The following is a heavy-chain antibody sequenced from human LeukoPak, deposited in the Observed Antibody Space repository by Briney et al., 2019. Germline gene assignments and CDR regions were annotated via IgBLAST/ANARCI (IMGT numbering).Heavy chain of an antibody. CDR3: ARVPDAMLGYFDY. CDR2: IYSGGST. Sequence: PGGSLRLSCAASGFTVSNNYMRWVRQAPGKGLEWVSGIYSGGSTYYADSVKGRFTISRDNSKNTLYLQMNSLRAEDTALYYCARVPDAMLGYFDYWGQGTLVTVSS. J-gene: IGHJ4*02. V-gene: IGHV3-53*01. CDR1: GFTVSNNY. D-gene: IGHD2-2*01.